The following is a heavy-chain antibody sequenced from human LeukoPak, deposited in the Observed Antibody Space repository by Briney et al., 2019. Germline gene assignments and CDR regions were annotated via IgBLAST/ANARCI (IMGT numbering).Heavy chain of an antibody. CDR2: INHSGST. J-gene: IGHJ4*02. CDR3: ARGMHYYDSSGYYRWAPLDY. CDR1: GGSFSGYY. Sequence: SETLSPTCAVYGGSFSGYYWSWIRQPPGKGLEWIGEINHSGSTNYNPSLKSRVTISVDTSKNQFSLKLSSVTAADTAVYCCARGMHYYDSSGYYRWAPLDYWGQGTLVTVSS. V-gene: IGHV4-34*01. D-gene: IGHD3-22*01.